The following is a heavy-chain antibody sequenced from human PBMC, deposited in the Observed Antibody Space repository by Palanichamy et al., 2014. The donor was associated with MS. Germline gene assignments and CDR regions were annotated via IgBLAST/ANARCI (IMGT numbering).Heavy chain of an antibody. Sequence: QVQLAESGGGVVQPGGSLRLSCAASGFSFSSYGMHWVRQAPGKGPEWVAFIGYDGSHKKYADSVEGRFTISRDNSKRTLYLQMNSLRAEDTAVFYCAKRGGGATNNYGMDVWGQGTTVTVSS. D-gene: IGHD4/OR15-4a*01. J-gene: IGHJ6*02. CDR2: IGYDGSHK. CDR1: GFSFSSYG. V-gene: IGHV3-30*02. CDR3: AKRGGGATNNYGMDV.